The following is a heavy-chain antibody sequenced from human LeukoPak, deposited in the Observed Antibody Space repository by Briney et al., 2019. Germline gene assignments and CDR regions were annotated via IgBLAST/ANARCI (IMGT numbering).Heavy chain of an antibody. CDR1: GFTFSSYG. CDR2: IRYDGSNK. D-gene: IGHD1-26*01. V-gene: IGHV3-30*02. CDR3: AKDRIVGATIPTSFDY. Sequence: GGSLRLSCAASGFTFSSYGMHWVRQAPGKGLEWVAFIRYDGSNKYYADSMKGRFTISRDNSKNTLYLQMNSLRAEDTAVYYCAKDRIVGATIPTSFDYWGQGTLVTVSS. J-gene: IGHJ4*02.